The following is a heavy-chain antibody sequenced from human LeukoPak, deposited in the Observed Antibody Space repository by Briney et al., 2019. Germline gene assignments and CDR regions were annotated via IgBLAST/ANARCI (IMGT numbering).Heavy chain of an antibody. CDR3: ARGLNILDY. J-gene: IGHJ4*02. V-gene: IGHV4-34*01. Sequence: SETLSLTCAVHGXSLSGNYWSWIRQPPGKGLEWIGQGTHDGVTNYNPSLKSRVTVSVDTPRNQVSLKVTSLTAADTAVYYCARGLNILDYWGQGTLVTVSS. CDR2: GTHDGVT. CDR1: GXSLSGNY.